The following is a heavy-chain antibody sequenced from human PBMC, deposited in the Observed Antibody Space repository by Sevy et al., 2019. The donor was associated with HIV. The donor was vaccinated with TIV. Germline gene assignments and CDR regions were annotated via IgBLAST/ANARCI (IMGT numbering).Heavy chain of an antibody. D-gene: IGHD3-16*01. Sequence: SETLSLTCTVSGGSVSGVPYYWSWIRQHPGKGPEWIAYISHSGSAVYNPSLKSRVNMSVVTSKNQFSLKMRSVTPADTAVYYCAGGVSEYLFTDNDRHYGMVVWGHGTTVTVSS. J-gene: IGHJ6*02. CDR1: GGSVSGVPYY. CDR3: AGGVSEYLFTDNDRHYGMVV. V-gene: IGHV4-31*03. CDR2: ISHSGSA.